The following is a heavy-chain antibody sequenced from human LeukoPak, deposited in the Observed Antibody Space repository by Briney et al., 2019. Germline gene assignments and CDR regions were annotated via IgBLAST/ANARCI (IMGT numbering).Heavy chain of an antibody. D-gene: IGHD2-15*01. CDR1: GGSFSGYY. Sequence: SETLSLTCAVYGGSFSGYYWSWIRKPPGKGLEWIGVINHSGSTNYNPSLKSRVTISVDTSKNQFSLKLSSVTAAETAVYYCAGGGGGYWSGGSCYHSGKNFDYWGQGTLVTVSS. V-gene: IGHV4-34*01. CDR2: INHSGST. CDR3: AGGGGGYWSGGSCYHSGKNFDY. J-gene: IGHJ4*02.